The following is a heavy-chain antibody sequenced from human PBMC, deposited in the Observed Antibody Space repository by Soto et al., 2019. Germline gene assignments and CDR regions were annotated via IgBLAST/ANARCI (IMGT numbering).Heavy chain of an antibody. Sequence: QVQLVESGGGVVQPGRSLRLSCAASGFTFSSYAMHWVRQAPAKGLEWVAVISYDGSNKYYADSVKGRFTISRDNSKNTLYLQMNSLRAEDTAVYYCARDRLSGYYPGYFDYWGQGTLVTVSS. J-gene: IGHJ4*02. CDR1: GFTFSSYA. CDR2: ISYDGSNK. V-gene: IGHV3-30-3*01. CDR3: ARDRLSGYYPGYFDY. D-gene: IGHD3-3*01.